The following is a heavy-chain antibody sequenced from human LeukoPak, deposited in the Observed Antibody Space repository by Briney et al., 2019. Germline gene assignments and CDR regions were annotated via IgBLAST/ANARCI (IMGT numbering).Heavy chain of an antibody. CDR1: GFTFDDYA. D-gene: IGHD3-9*01. J-gene: IGHJ4*02. CDR2: ISWNSGSI. CDR3: AKDIGDILTGYYGGFDY. V-gene: IGHV3-9*01. Sequence: PGGSLRLSCAASGFTFDDYAMHWVRQAPGKGLEWVSGISWNSGSIGYADSVKGRFTISRDNAKNSLYLQMNSLRAEDTALYYCAKDIGDILTGYYGGFDYWGQGALVTVSS.